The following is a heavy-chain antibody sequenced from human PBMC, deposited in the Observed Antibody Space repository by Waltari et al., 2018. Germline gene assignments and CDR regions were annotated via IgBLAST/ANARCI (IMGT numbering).Heavy chain of an antibody. D-gene: IGHD1-1*01. J-gene: IGHJ6*03. V-gene: IGHV1-8*03. Sequence: QVQLVQSGAEVKKPGASVTVSCTASGYTFTSYDINWVRQATGPGLEWMGWMNPNSGNTGYAQKFQGRVTITRNTSISTAYMELSSLRSEDTAVYYCARGPTSTTGYYYYYYMDVWGKGTTVTVSS. CDR3: ARGPTSTTGYYYYYYMDV. CDR1: GYTFTSYD. CDR2: MNPNSGNT.